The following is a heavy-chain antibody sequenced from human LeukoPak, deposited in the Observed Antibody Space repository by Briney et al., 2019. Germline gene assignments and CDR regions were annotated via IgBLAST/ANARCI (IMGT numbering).Heavy chain of an antibody. CDR1: GFTFSSYS. V-gene: IGHV3-21*01. D-gene: IGHD4-23*01. CDR3: ARDAQLRWHFDY. Sequence: GGSLRLSCAASGFTFSSYSMNWVRQAPGKGLEWVSSISSSYIYYADSVKGRFTISRDNAKNSLYLQMNSLRAEDTAVYYCARDAQLRWHFDYWGQGTLVTVSS. J-gene: IGHJ4*02. CDR2: ISSSYI.